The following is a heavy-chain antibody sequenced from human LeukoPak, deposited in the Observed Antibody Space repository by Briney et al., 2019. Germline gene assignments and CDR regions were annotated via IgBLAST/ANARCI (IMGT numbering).Heavy chain of an antibody. D-gene: IGHD6-13*01. Sequence: GXSVKVSCKASGYTFTSYGISWVRQAPGQGLEWMGWISAYNGNTNYAQKLQGRVTMTTDTSTSTAYMELRSLRSDDTAAYYCARAVGSSWYERYYYMDVWGKGTTVTVSS. CDR3: ARAVGSSWYERYYYMDV. J-gene: IGHJ6*03. CDR1: GYTFTSYG. V-gene: IGHV1-18*01. CDR2: ISAYNGNT.